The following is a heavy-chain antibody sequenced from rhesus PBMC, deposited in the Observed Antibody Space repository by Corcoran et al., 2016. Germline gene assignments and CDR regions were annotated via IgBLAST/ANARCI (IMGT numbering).Heavy chain of an antibody. J-gene: IGHJ4*01. V-gene: IGHV4-165*01. CDR2: IGYLSGDS. Sequence: QVQLQESGPGLVQPSETLSLTCAVFGGSIRGYYWNWICPPPGKGLEWIANIGYLSGDSFYNPSLESRVTISKDTSKNEFSLRLTSATAADTAVYYCASHPYPHGSLTYWGQGVLLTVSS. CDR1: GGSIRGYY. CDR3: ASHPYPHGSLTY. D-gene: IGHD2-15*01.